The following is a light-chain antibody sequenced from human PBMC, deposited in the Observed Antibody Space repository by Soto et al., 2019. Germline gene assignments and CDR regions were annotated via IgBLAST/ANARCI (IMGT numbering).Light chain of an antibody. CDR1: SSDVGGYNS. J-gene: IGLJ1*01. CDR2: EVN. CDR3: TSYTNSNTDV. Sequence: QSALTQPASVSGSPGQSITVSCTGTSSDVGGYNSVSWYQQHPGKTPKLMIFEVNNRPSGVSNRFSGSKSGNTASLTISGLQAEDEADYYCTSYTNSNTDVFGTGTKVTV. V-gene: IGLV2-14*01.